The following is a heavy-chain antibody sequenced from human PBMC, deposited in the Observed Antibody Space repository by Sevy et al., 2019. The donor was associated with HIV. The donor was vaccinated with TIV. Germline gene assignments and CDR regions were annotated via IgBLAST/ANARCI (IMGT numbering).Heavy chain of an antibody. D-gene: IGHD3-10*01. V-gene: IGHV3-21*01. CDR2: ISSSSYI. CDR3: ARDRDGSGSSGGYGMDV. CDR1: GFTFSRYS. J-gene: IGHJ6*02. Sequence: GGSLRLSCVDSGFTFSRYSMNWVRQAPGKGLEWVSSISSSSYIYYGDSAKGRFTISRDNAKNSLYMQMNSLRAEDTAVYYCARDRDGSGSSGGYGMDVWGQGTTVTVSS.